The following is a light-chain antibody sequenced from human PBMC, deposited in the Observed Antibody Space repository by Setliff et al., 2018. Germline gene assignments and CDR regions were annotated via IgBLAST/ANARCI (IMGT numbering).Light chain of an antibody. CDR1: VSNIGATYD. Sequence: QTVTISCTGSVSNIGATYDVHWYQQFPGTAPKLLIYANTNRPSGVSDRFSGSKSGTSASLAITGLQAEDEADYYCQSYDSGVRIFGTGTKVTVL. CDR2: ANT. J-gene: IGLJ1*01. CDR3: QSYDSGVRI. V-gene: IGLV1-40*01.